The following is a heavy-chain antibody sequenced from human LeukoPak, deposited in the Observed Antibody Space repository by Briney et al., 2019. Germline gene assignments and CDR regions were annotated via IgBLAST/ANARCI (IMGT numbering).Heavy chain of an antibody. V-gene: IGHV1-69*13. Sequence: SVKVSCKASGGTXSSYAISWVRQAPGQGLERMAGIIPIFGTANYAQKFQGRVTITADESTSTAYMELSSLRSEDTAVYYCARDLTSSPYCGGDCYSYFDYWGQGTLVTVSS. CDR2: IIPIFGTA. CDR3: ARDLTSSPYCGGDCYSYFDY. CDR1: GGTXSSYA. J-gene: IGHJ4*02. D-gene: IGHD2-21*02.